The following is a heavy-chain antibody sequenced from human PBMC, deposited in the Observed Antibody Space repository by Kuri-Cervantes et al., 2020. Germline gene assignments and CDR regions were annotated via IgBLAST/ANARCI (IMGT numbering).Heavy chain of an antibody. CDR1: GFTFSSYG. Sequence: GGSLRLSCAASGFTFSSYGMHWVRQAPGKGLVWVSRINSDGSSTSYAASVKGRFTISRDNAKNTLYLQMNSLRAEDTAVYYCARDYIIVVVPAAIDYYYGMDVWGQGTTVTVSS. V-gene: IGHV3-74*01. J-gene: IGHJ6*02. CDR3: ARDYIIVVVPAAIDYYYGMDV. D-gene: IGHD2-2*02. CDR2: INSDGSST.